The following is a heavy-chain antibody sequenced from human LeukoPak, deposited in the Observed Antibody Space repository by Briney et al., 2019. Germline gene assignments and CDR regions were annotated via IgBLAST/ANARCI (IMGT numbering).Heavy chain of an antibody. CDR3: ARAYCGGDCYPVTYYYYYMDV. J-gene: IGHJ6*03. Sequence: SVKVSCKASGGTFSSYAISWVRQAPGQGLQWMGGIIPIFGTANYAQKFQGRVTITADESTSTAYMELSSLRSEDTAVYYCARAYCGGDCYPVTYYYYYMDVWGKGTTVTVSS. CDR2: IIPIFGTA. V-gene: IGHV1-69*13. D-gene: IGHD2-21*01. CDR1: GGTFSSYA.